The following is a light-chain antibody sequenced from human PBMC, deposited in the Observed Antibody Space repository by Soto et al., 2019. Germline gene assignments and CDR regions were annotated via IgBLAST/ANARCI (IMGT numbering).Light chain of an antibody. J-gene: IGKJ1*01. CDR2: DAS. V-gene: IGKV1-5*01. Sequence: DIQMTQSPSTLSASVGDRVTITCRASQSISSWLAWYQQKPGKAPKLLIYDASSLESGVPSRFSGSGSGTEFTLTISSRQPDDFATYYCQQYNSYWTCGQGTKVEIK. CDR3: QQYNSYWT. CDR1: QSISSW.